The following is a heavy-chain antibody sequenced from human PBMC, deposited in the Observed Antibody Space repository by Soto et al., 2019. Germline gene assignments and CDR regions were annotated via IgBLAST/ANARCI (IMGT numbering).Heavy chain of an antibody. CDR3: ARSGYSYGPFDY. Sequence: EVQLGESGGGLIQPGGSLRLSCAASGFTVRSTYMSWVRQAPAKGLEWVSVTYSGGSTYYADSVKGRFTISRDNSKNTLYLQMNSLRAEDTAVYYCARSGYSYGPFDYWGQGTLVTVSP. D-gene: IGHD5-18*01. CDR2: TYSGGST. V-gene: IGHV3-53*01. J-gene: IGHJ4*02. CDR1: GFTVRSTY.